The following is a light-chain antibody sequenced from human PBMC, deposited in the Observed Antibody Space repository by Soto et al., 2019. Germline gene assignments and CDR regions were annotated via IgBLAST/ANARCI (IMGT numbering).Light chain of an antibody. CDR1: SSNIGSYT. CDR2: SDN. J-gene: IGLJ1*01. CDR3: ATWDDSLNGYV. V-gene: IGLV1-44*01. Sequence: QSVLTQPPSASGTPGQRVTISCSGGSSNIGSYTVNWYQQLPGTAPKLLIYSDNHRPSGVPDRFSGSKSGTSASLAISGLQSEDEADYYCATWDDSLNGYVFGTGTKLTVL.